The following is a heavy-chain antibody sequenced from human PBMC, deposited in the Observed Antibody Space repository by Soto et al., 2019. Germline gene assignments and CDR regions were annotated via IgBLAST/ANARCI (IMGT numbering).Heavy chain of an antibody. J-gene: IGHJ3*02. D-gene: IGHD5-18*01. Sequence: GESLKISCKSSGYSFTTYWIGWVRQMPGKGLAWMAMIYPRDSAIRYSPSFEGQITISADKTITTSYLHWSRLKASDTAMYYCFRWIQLWLNSFDIWGQGTMVTVSS. CDR1: GYSFTTYW. CDR3: FRWIQLWLNSFDI. CDR2: IYPRDSAI. V-gene: IGHV5-51*01.